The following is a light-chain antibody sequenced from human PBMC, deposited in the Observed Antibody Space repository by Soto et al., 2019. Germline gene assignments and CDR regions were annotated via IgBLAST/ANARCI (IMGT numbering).Light chain of an antibody. CDR1: QTISSW. Sequence: DIQMTQSPSTLYASVGDRVTITCRASQTISSWLAWYRQKPGKAPDLLIYDASKLQSGVPASFSGSESGTEFTLTIASLQPDDFATYYCQQLNSYPRSLTFGGGTKVEIK. CDR2: DAS. J-gene: IGKJ4*01. CDR3: QQLNSYPRSLT. V-gene: IGKV1-5*01.